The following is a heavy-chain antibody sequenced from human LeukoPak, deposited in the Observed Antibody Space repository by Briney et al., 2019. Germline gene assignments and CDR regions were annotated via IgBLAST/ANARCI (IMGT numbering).Heavy chain of an antibody. CDR2: IRSSSET. CDR3: ARDAGNSGYGCDL. J-gene: IGHJ5*02. V-gene: IGHV3-48*01. Sequence: GSLRLSCAASGFIFSQYSMNLVRQAPGEGLEGVSHIRSSSETFYADSVKGRFTISRDNARNSLYLQMNNLRGEDTAIYYCARDAGNSGYGCDLWGQGTLVTVSS. D-gene: IGHD5-12*01. CDR1: GFIFSQYS.